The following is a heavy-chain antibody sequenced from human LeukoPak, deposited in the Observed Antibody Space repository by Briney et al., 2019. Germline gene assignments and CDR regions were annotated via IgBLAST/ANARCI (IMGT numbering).Heavy chain of an antibody. D-gene: IGHD5-24*01. J-gene: IGHJ4*02. CDR2: ISGCGGST. CDR3: AKSPKEMATNYIDY. Sequence: TGGSLRLSCAASGFTFSSYAMSWVRQAPGKGLEWVSAISGCGGSTYYADSVKGRFTISRDNSKNTLYLQMNSLRAEDTAVYYCAKSPKEMATNYIDYWGQSTLVTVYS. V-gene: IGHV3-23*01. CDR1: GFTFSSYA.